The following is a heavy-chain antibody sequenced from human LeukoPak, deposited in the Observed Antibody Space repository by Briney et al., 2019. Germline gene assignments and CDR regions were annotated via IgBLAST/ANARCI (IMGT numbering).Heavy chain of an antibody. D-gene: IGHD3-10*01. CDR2: ITGDAGDT. CDR1: GFTFSSYA. J-gene: IGHJ3*02. Sequence: PGGSLRLSCAASGFTFSSYAMNWVRQTPVKGLEWVSFITGDAGDTSYADSVKGRFTISRDNSKNTLFLQLNSLSAEDTGVYYCAKDLVTMVRGDDAFDIWGQGTMVTVSS. CDR3: AKDLVTMVRGDDAFDI. V-gene: IGHV3-23*01.